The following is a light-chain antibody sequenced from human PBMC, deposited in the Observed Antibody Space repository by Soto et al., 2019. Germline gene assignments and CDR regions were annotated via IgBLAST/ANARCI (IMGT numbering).Light chain of an antibody. Sequence: EIVLTQSPGTLSLSLGDRATLSCWASQSVASNYLAWYQQRPGQAPRLLIYGASTRATGVPDRFSGSGSGTDFTLTISRLESEDFAVYFCQQYAASPLTFGGGTKVEIK. CDR2: GAS. CDR3: QQYAASPLT. V-gene: IGKV3-20*01. CDR1: QSVASNY. J-gene: IGKJ4*01.